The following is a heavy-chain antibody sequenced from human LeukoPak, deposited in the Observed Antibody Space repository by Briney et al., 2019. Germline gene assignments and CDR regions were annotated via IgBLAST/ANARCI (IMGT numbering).Heavy chain of an antibody. CDR3: AKRPGDYGGKYFDY. CDR2: ISGSGDST. Sequence: PGGPLRLSGAASGFTFSSYAMSWVRLPPGKGLEWVSSISGSGDSTYYADSVKGRFTISRDKSKNTLYLQMNSLRAEDTAVYYCAKRPGDYGGKYFDYWGQGTLVTVSS. D-gene: IGHD4-23*01. CDR1: GFTFSSYA. V-gene: IGHV3-23*01. J-gene: IGHJ4*02.